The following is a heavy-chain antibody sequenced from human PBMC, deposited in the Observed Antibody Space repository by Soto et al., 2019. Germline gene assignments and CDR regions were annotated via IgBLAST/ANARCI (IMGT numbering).Heavy chain of an antibody. V-gene: IGHV4-30-4*01. D-gene: IGHD2-2*01. CDR2: IYYSGST. CDR3: ARGGVEYCSSTSCYGGMDV. Sequence: PSETLSLTCTVSGGSISSGDYYWSWTRQPPGKGLEWIGYIYYSGSTYYNPSLKSRVTISVDTSKNQFSLKLSSVTAADTAVYYCARGGVEYCSSTSCYGGMDVWGQGTTVTVSS. J-gene: IGHJ6*02. CDR1: GGSISSGDYY.